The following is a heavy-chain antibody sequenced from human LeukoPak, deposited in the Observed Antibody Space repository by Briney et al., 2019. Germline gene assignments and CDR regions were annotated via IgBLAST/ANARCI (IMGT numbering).Heavy chain of an antibody. Sequence: SETLSLTCAVYGGSFSGYYWSWIRQPPGKGLEWIGEINHSGSTNYNPSLKSRVTISVDTSKNQFSLKLSSVTAADTAVYYCARGGSRRYCSGGSCYSNYYYGMDVWGQGTTVTVSS. D-gene: IGHD2-15*01. CDR3: ARGGSRRYCSGGSCYSNYYYGMDV. CDR2: INHSGST. CDR1: GGSFSGYY. J-gene: IGHJ6*02. V-gene: IGHV4-34*01.